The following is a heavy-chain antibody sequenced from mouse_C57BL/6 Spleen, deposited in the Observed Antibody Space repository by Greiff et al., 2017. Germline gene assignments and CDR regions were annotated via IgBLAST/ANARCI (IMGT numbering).Heavy chain of an antibody. Sequence: VKLQESGGGLVQPGGSMKLSCAASGFTFSDAWMDWVRQSPGKGLEWVAEIRNKANIHATYYAESVNGRFNISRDDSKSSVYLQMNSLRAEDTGIYYCTDGYFFAYWGQGTLVTVSA. J-gene: IGHJ3*01. V-gene: IGHV6-6*01. CDR1: GFTFSDAW. D-gene: IGHD2-3*01. CDR3: TDGYFFAY. CDR2: IRNKANIHAT.